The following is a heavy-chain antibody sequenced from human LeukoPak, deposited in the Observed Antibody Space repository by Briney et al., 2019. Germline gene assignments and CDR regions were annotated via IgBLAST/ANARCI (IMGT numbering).Heavy chain of an antibody. CDR2: IYYSGST. CDR3: ARDRLDELLGPVFGDAFDI. V-gene: IGHV4-39*02. J-gene: IGHJ3*02. D-gene: IGHD2-15*01. Sequence: SETLSLTCTVSGDSISNSNHYWAWIRQPPGKGLEWIGSIYYSGSTYYNPSLKSRVTMSVDLSKNQFALKLSSVTAADTAVYYCARDRLDELLGPVFGDAFDIWGQGTMVTVSS. CDR1: GDSISNSNHY.